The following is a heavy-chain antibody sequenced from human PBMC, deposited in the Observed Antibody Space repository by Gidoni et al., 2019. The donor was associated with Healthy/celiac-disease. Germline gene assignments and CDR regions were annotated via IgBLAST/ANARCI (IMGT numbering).Heavy chain of an antibody. CDR3: ASSRSAAARWGGFDY. Sequence: QVQLVQSGAEVKTPGSSVKVSCKASGGTFSSYAISWVRQAPGQGLEWMGGIIPIFGTANYAQKFQGRVTITADESTSTAYMELSSLRSEDTAVYYCASSRSAAARWGGFDYWGQGTLVTVSS. CDR2: IIPIFGTA. D-gene: IGHD6-13*01. V-gene: IGHV1-69*01. CDR1: GGTFSSYA. J-gene: IGHJ4*02.